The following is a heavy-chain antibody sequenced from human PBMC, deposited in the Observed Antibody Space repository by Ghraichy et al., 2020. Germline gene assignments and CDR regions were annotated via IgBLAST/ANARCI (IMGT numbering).Heavy chain of an antibody. CDR3: AGEIMFRGVIITRPWFDP. D-gene: IGHD3-10*01. V-gene: IGHV4-4*02. Sequence: SETLSLTCAVSGDSISGSNWWSWVRQPPGKGLEWIGEIYHSGSTSFNPSLKSRVTISIDKSKNQFSLNLSSVTAADTAVYYCAGEIMFRGVIITRPWFDPWGLGTLVTVSS. J-gene: IGHJ5*02. CDR1: GDSISGSNW. CDR2: IYHSGST.